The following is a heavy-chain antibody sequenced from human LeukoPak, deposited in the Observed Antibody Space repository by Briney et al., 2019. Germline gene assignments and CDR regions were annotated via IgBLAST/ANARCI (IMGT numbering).Heavy chain of an antibody. Sequence: SETLSLTCAVYGGPFSGYYWTWIRQSPGKGLEWIGEINHSGSTNYNPSLKSRVTISVDTSKNQFSLKLSSVTAADTAVYYCARQHDSYYYYYIDVWGSGTTVTVSS. CDR2: INHSGST. V-gene: IGHV4-34*01. J-gene: IGHJ6*03. CDR3: ARQHDSYYYYYIDV. CDR1: GGPFSGYY.